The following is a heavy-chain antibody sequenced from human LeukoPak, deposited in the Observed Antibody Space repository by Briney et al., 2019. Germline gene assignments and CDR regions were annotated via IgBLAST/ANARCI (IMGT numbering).Heavy chain of an antibody. CDR1: GGSISRSNYY. Sequence: SETLSLTCTVSGGSISRSNYYWAWIRQPPGQGLEWIGSIYYSGSTYYNPSLKSRISISVDTSKNHFSLIMSFVTAADTAFYYCARYIVSYPHDAFDIWGQGTMVTVSS. CDR3: ARYIVSYPHDAFDI. CDR2: IYYSGST. J-gene: IGHJ3*02. D-gene: IGHD1-26*01. V-gene: IGHV4-39*07.